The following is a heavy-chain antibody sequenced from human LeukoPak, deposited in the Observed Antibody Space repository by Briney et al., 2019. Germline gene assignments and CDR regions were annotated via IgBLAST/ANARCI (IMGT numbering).Heavy chain of an antibody. CDR1: GFTFSSYA. CDR3: ARGATPTVTTFDY. Sequence: GSLRLSCAASGFTFSSYAMSWVRQAPGKGLGWIGSIYYSGSTYYNPSLKSRVTISVDTSKNQFSLKLSSVTAADTAVYYCARGATPTVTTFDYWGQGTLVTVSS. D-gene: IGHD4-11*01. J-gene: IGHJ4*02. CDR2: IYYSGST. V-gene: IGHV4-39*01.